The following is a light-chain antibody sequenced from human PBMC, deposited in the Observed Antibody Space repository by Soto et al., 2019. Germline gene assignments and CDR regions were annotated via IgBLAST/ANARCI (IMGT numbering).Light chain of an antibody. Sequence: IVLTQSPGTLSLSPGERATLSCGASQSVSASYLAWYQQKPGLAPRLLIYGASRRATGIPDRFSAGGSGTDVTLTISRLEPEDFAVYYCQQYDSSPVTFGQGTKVEIK. CDR2: GAS. CDR1: QSVSASY. J-gene: IGKJ2*01. V-gene: IGKV3-20*01. CDR3: QQYDSSPVT.